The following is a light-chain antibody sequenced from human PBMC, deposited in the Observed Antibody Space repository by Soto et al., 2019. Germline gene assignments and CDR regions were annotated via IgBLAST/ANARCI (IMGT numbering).Light chain of an antibody. Sequence: DIQMTPAPSSVSAYVGASVTITCLASQDISGWLAWFQQKPGKAPNLLIYAASILQSGVPSRFSGSGSGTDFTLTITYLQPEDFATYYCQQANSFPWTFGQGTKVDI. CDR1: QDISGW. CDR3: QQANSFPWT. J-gene: IGKJ1*01. V-gene: IGKV1D-12*01. CDR2: AAS.